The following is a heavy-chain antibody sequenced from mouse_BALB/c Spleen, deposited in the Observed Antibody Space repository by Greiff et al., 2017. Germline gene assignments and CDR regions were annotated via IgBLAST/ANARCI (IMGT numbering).Heavy chain of an antibody. CDR1: GYTFTSYV. J-gene: IGHJ1*01. CDR3: ARTDYRYLYWYFDV. V-gene: IGHV1-14*01. Sequence: EVKLQESGPELVKPGASVKMSCKASGYTFTSYVMHWVKQKPGQGLEWIGYINPYNDGTKYNEKFKGKATLTSDKSSSTAYMELSSLTSEDSAVYYCARTDYRYLYWYFDVWGAGTTVTVSS. CDR2: INPYNDGT. D-gene: IGHD2-14*01.